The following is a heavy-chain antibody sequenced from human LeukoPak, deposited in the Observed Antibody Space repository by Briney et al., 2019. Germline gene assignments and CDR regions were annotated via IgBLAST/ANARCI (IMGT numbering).Heavy chain of an antibody. J-gene: IGHJ4*02. D-gene: IGHD3-10*01. V-gene: IGHV4-59*08. CDR1: GVSISSYY. CDR3: ARQGDAYGSGSYFGY. Sequence: PSETLSLTCTVSGVSISSYYWSWIRQPPGKGLEWIGYIYYSGSTNYNPSLKSRVTISVDTSKNQFSLKLSSVTAADTAVYYCARQGDAYGSGSYFGYWGQGTLVTVSS. CDR2: IYYSGST.